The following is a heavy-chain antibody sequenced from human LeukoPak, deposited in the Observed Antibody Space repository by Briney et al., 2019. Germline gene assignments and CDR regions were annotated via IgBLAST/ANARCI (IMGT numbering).Heavy chain of an antibody. CDR3: ARAAGHTYYFDC. CDR2: ISWNSGNI. J-gene: IGHJ4*02. Sequence: PGGSLRLSCAASGFTFDDYAMQWVRQAPGKGLEWVSGISWNSGNIDYADSVKGRFTISRDNAKKSLYLQMNSLRAEDTALYYCARAAGHTYYFDCWGQGTLVTVSS. CDR1: GFTFDDYA. V-gene: IGHV3-9*01.